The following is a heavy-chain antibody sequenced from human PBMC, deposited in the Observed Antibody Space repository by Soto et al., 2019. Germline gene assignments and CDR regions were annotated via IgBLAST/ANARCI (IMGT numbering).Heavy chain of an antibody. D-gene: IGHD3-3*01. J-gene: IGHJ4*02. CDR2: ISAYNGNT. CDR3: ARVLVLDLPYDFWSGCFGDY. Sequence: ASVKVSCKASGYTFTSYGISWVRQAPGQGLEWMGWISAYNGNTNYAQKLQGRVTMTTDTSTSTAYMELRSLRSDDTAVYYCARVLVLDLPYDFWSGCFGDYWGQGTLVTVSS. V-gene: IGHV1-18*01. CDR1: GYTFTSYG.